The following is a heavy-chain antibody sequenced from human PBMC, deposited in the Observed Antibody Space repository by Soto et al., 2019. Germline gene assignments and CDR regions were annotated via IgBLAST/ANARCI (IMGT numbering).Heavy chain of an antibody. CDR1: GDSISRGGYF. J-gene: IGHJ6*03. Sequence: QVQLQESGPGLVKPSQTLSLTCIVSGDSISRGGYFWTWIRQHPGKRLEWIGYIYDSGSAFYNPSHESGVTMSVDTSKNQCSLNLMAVAAADTAVFYCATVILRPNHYMDVWGKGAAVAISS. CDR3: ATVILRPNHYMDV. D-gene: IGHD1-26*01. V-gene: IGHV4-31*03. CDR2: IYDSGSA.